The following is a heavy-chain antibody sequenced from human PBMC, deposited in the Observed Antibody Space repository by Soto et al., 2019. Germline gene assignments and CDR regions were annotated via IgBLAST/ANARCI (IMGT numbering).Heavy chain of an antibody. V-gene: IGHV1-69*13. CDR1: GGTFSSYA. CDR3: ARVDYYDSSGYSNWFDP. Sequence: SVKVSCKASGGTFSSYAISWVRQAPGQGLEWMGGIIPIFGTANYAQKFQGRVTITADESTSTAYMELSSLRSEDTAVYYCARVDYYDSSGYSNWFDPWGQGTLVTVYS. CDR2: IIPIFGTA. D-gene: IGHD3-22*01. J-gene: IGHJ5*02.